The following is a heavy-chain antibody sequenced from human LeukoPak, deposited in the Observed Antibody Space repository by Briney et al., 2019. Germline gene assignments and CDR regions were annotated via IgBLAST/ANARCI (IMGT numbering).Heavy chain of an antibody. CDR3: ARDRLGIAAAGEYYFDY. D-gene: IGHD6-13*01. V-gene: IGHV4-4*07. Sequence: PSETLSLTCTVSGGSISSYYWSWIRQPAGKGLEWIGRIYTSGSTNYNPSLKSRVTMSVDTSKNQFSLKLSSVTAADTAVYYCARDRLGIAAAGEYYFDYWGQGTLVTVSS. CDR2: IYTSGST. CDR1: GGSISSYY. J-gene: IGHJ4*02.